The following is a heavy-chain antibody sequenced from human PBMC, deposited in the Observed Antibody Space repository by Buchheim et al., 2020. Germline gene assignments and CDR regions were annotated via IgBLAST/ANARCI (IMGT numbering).Heavy chain of an antibody. V-gene: IGHV3-30*18. CDR3: AKADLHVVVTAMDY. J-gene: IGHJ4*02. D-gene: IGHD2-21*02. CDR2: ISYDGSNK. Sequence: QVQLVESGGGVVQPGRSLRLSCAASGFTFSSYGMHWVRQAPGKGLEWVAVISYDGSNKYYADSVKGRFTISRDNSKNTLYLQMNSLRAEDTAVYYCAKADLHVVVTAMDYWGQGTL. CDR1: GFTFSSYG.